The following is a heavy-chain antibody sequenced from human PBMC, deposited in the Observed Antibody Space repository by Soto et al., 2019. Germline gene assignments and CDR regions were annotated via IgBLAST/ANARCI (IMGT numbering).Heavy chain of an antibody. V-gene: IGHV1-46*04. J-gene: IGHJ5*02. CDR3: AREAGFGNFPFNWFDP. Sequence: QVQLVQSGAEVKKPGASVKVSCKTSGYTFTYYHIHWLRQAPGQGPEWMGKIYPSGGSTNYAPELWGGVAVSVDTSTGSVDMELSRLRSDDTAMYCCAREAGFGNFPFNWFDPWGQGTLVTVSS. CDR1: GYTFTYYH. D-gene: IGHD4-4*01. CDR2: IYPSGGST.